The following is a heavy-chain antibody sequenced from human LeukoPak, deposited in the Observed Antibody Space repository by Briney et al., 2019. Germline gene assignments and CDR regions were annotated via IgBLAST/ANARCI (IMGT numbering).Heavy chain of an antibody. CDR1: GGSISSYY. D-gene: IGHD5-24*01. J-gene: IGHJ4*02. Sequence: SETLSLTCTVSGGSISSYYWSWIRQPPGKGLEWIGYIYHSGSTNYNPSLKSRVSISVDTSKNQFSLKLNSVTAADTAVYHCARAGGFNSPFAYWGRGTLVTVSS. V-gene: IGHV4-59*01. CDR2: IYHSGST. CDR3: ARAGGFNSPFAY.